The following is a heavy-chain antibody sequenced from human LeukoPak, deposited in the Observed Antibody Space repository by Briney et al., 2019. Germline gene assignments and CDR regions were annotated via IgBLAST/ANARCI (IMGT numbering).Heavy chain of an antibody. Sequence: ASVKVSCKASGYTFTSYGISWVRQAPGQGLEWMGWISAYNGNTNYAQKLQGRVTMTTDTSTSTAYMELRSLRSEDTAVYYCARGGYYYDSSGHVDYWGQGTLVTVSS. V-gene: IGHV1-18*01. CDR2: ISAYNGNT. CDR3: ARGGYYYDSSGHVDY. CDR1: GYTFTSYG. D-gene: IGHD3-22*01. J-gene: IGHJ4*02.